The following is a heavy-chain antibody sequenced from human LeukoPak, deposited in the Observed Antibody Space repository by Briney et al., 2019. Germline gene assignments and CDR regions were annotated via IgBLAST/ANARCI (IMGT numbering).Heavy chain of an antibody. CDR2: INPDNGDT. D-gene: IGHD1-14*01. CDR3: TLYNY. J-gene: IGHJ4*02. Sequence: ASVKVSCKTSGYTFTSQDMHWVRQAPGQGLEWVGRINPDNGDTTYSQEFQGRVTITRDTSASTAYMELRSPRSEDMAVYYCTLYNYWGQGTLVTVSS. CDR1: GYTFTSQD. V-gene: IGHV1-3*03.